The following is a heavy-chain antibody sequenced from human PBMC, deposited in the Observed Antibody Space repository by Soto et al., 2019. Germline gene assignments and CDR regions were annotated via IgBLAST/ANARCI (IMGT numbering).Heavy chain of an antibody. CDR2: IYYAGST. CDR1: GGSISSSGSY. V-gene: IGHV4-39*01. J-gene: IGHJ5*02. CDR3: ARRGAARPGSIGWFDP. Sequence: SETLSLTCTVSGGSISSSGSYWGWIRQPPGKALEWIGSIYYAGSTYYNPSLRSRITMSVDTSKSRFSLKLNSVTAADTAVYYCARRGAARPGSIGWFDPWGQGTLVTVSS. D-gene: IGHD6-6*01.